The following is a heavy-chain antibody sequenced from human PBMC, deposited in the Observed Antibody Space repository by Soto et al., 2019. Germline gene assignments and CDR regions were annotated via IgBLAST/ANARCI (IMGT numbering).Heavy chain of an antibody. D-gene: IGHD5-12*01. CDR2: IYYSGST. CDR1: GGSISSGGYY. CDR3: ARDRGYPLRYYFDY. Sequence: SETLSLTCTVSGGSISSGGYYWSWIRQHPGKGLEWIGYIYYSGSTYYNPSLKSRVTISVDTSKNQFSLKLSSVTAADTAVYYCARDRGYPLRYYFDYWGQGTLVTVSS. V-gene: IGHV4-31*03. J-gene: IGHJ4*02.